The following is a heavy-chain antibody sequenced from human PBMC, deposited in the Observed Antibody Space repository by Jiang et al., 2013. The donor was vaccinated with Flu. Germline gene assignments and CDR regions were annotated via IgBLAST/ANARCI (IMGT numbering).Heavy chain of an antibody. D-gene: IGHD5-18*01. CDR1: GGSISSYY. CDR3: AREGPSGYSYGSDI. Sequence: GSGLVKPSETLSLTCTVSGGSISSYYWSWIRQPPGKGLEWIGYIYYSGSTNYNPSLKSRVTISVDTSKNQFSLKLSSVTAADTAVYYCAREGPSGYSYGSDIWGQGTMVTVSS. CDR2: IYYSGST. V-gene: IGHV4-59*12. J-gene: IGHJ3*02.